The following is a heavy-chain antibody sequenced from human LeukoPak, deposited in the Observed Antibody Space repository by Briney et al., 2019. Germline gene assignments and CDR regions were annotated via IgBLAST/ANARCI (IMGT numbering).Heavy chain of an antibody. Sequence: PGGSLRLSCAASGFTFSNAWMSWVRQAPGKGLEWVGRIKSKTDGGTTDYAAPVKGRFTNSRVDSKNTLYLQMNSLKTEDTAVYYCTTGSLNRYFDYWGQGTLVTVSS. CDR2: IKSKTDGGTT. CDR3: TTGSLNRYFDY. V-gene: IGHV3-15*01. J-gene: IGHJ4*02. CDR1: GFTFSNAW.